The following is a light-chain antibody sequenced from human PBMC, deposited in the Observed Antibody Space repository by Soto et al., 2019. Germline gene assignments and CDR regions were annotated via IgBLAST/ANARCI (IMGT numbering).Light chain of an antibody. CDR1: SSDVGGYNY. CDR2: EVS. J-gene: IGLJ1*01. V-gene: IGLV2-8*01. CDR3: SSYAGSNNFGV. Sequence: VLTQPPSASGSPVQSVTISCTGTSSDVGGYNYVSWYQQHPGKAPKLMIYEVSKRPSGVPDRFSGSKSGNTASLTVSGLQAEDEADYYCSSYAGSNNFGVFGTGTKVTVL.